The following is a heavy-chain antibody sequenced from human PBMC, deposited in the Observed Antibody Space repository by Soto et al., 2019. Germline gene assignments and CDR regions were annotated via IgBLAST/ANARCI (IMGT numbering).Heavy chain of an antibody. CDR3: ARDKGVGDHYYYGMDV. CDR1: GFTFSSYS. CDR2: ISSSSSYI. V-gene: IGHV3-21*01. J-gene: IGHJ6*02. Sequence: EVQLVESGGGLVKPGGSLRLSCAASGFTFSSYSMNWVRQAPGKGLEWVSSISSSSSYIYYADSVKGRFTIFRDNAKNSLYLQMNSLRAEDTAVYYCARDKGVGDHYYYGMDVWGQGTTVTVSS. D-gene: IGHD2-15*01.